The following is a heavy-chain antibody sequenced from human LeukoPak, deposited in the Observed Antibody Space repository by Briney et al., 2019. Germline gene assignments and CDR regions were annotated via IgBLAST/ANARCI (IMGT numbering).Heavy chain of an antibody. Sequence: GGSLRLSCAASGFTFSSYGMHWVRQAPGKGLGWVAFIRYDGSNKYYADSVKGRFTISRDNSKNTLYLQMNSLRAEDTAVYYCAKAAVYDSSGYRYYYYYYMDVWGKGTTVTVSS. CDR2: IRYDGSNK. D-gene: IGHD3-22*01. V-gene: IGHV3-30*02. CDR3: AKAAVYDSSGYRYYYYYYMDV. J-gene: IGHJ6*03. CDR1: GFTFSSYG.